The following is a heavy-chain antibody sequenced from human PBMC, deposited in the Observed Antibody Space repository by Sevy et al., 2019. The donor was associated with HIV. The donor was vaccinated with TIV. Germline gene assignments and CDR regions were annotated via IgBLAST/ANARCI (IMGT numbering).Heavy chain of an antibody. V-gene: IGHV1-69*13. CDR1: GGTFSSYA. Sequence: ASVKVYCKASGGTFSSYAISWVRQAPGQGLEWMGGIIPIFGTANYAEKFQGRVTITADESTSTAYMELSSLRSEDTAVYYCARDGLGSSSWYRWFDPRGQGTLVTVSS. J-gene: IGHJ5*02. D-gene: IGHD6-13*01. CDR2: IIPIFGTA. CDR3: ARDGLGSSSWYRWFDP.